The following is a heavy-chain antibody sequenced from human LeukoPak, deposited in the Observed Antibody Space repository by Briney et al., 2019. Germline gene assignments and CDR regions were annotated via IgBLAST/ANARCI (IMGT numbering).Heavy chain of an antibody. D-gene: IGHD5-18*01. CDR1: GFTFSTYA. J-gene: IGHJ4*02. V-gene: IGHV3-23*01. CDR2: ISGSGGST. CDR3: AKDRTNTAMVYYYFDY. Sequence: GGSLRLSCAASGFTFSTYAMSWVRQARGKGLEWVSDISGSGGSTYYADSVKGRFTISRDNSKNTLYLQMNSLRAEDTAVYYCAKDRTNTAMVYYYFDYWGQGTLVTVSS.